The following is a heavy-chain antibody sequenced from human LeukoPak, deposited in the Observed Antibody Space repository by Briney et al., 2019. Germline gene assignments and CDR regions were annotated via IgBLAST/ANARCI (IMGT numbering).Heavy chain of an antibody. CDR1: GFTFSGYW. D-gene: IGHD3-22*01. Sequence: GGSLRLSCAASGFTFSGYWMHWVRQAPGKGLVWVSRTNRDDSDTSYADSVKGRFTISRDKAKSTLYLQMNSLRVEDTAVYYCARAANYFDTSGQDYWGQGTLVTVSS. CDR2: TNRDDSDT. CDR3: ARAANYFDTSGQDY. J-gene: IGHJ4*02. V-gene: IGHV3-74*01.